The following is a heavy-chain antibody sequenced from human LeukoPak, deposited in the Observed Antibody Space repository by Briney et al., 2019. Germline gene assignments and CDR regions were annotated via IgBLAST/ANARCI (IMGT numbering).Heavy chain of an antibody. CDR1: GFTFSSYA. CDR3: GKLSGRYFFDY. J-gene: IGHJ4*02. V-gene: IGHV3-23*01. Sequence: GGSLRLSCAACGFTFSSYAMSWVRQAPGKGLEWVSGISDSGGSTYYADSVKGRFTISRDNSKNTLYLQMNNLRAEDTAVYYCGKLSGRYFFDYWGQGTLVTVSS. CDR2: ISDSGGST. D-gene: IGHD1-26*01.